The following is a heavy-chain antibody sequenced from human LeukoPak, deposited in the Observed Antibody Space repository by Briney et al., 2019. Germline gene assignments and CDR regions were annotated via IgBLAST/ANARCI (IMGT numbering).Heavy chain of an antibody. V-gene: IGHV4-34*01. J-gene: IGHJ6*04. D-gene: IGHD3-10*01. CDR1: GGSFSGYY. Sequence: SETLSLTCAVYGGSFSGYYWSWIRQPPGKGLEWIGEINHSGSTNYNPSLTSRVTISVDTSKNQFSLKLSSVTAADTAVYYCARGSTYYYGSGSYSGNYYYGMDVWGKGTTVTVS. CDR2: INHSGST. CDR3: ARGSTYYYGSGSYSGNYYYGMDV.